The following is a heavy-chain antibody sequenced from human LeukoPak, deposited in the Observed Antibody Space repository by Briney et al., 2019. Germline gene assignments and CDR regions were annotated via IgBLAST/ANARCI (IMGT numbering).Heavy chain of an antibody. CDR1: GFSFSDFY. D-gene: IGHD6-13*01. CDR2: ISSRGSTI. V-gene: IGHV3-11*01. Sequence: GGSLRLTCAASGFSFSDFYMSWIRRAPGKGLEWVSYISSRGSTIDYADSVKGRFTISRDNAKNSVYLHMNSVRAEDTAVYYCARTYSSSWRDFDYWRQGALVTVSS. J-gene: IGHJ4*02. CDR3: ARTYSSSWRDFDY.